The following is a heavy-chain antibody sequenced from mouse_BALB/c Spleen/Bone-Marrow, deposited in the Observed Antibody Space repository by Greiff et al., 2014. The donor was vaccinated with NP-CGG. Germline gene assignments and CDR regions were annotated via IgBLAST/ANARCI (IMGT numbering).Heavy chain of an antibody. D-gene: IGHD3-3*01. CDR1: ELTYSSYG. V-gene: IGHV5-6*02. CDR2: ISGGDAYT. J-gene: IGHJ4*01. CDR3: GRGDGSMDY. Sequence: EVKVEESGGDLVKPGGSLKLSCAASELTYSSYGMSWVRQTPDKRLEWVATISGGDAYTYYPDSVKGRFTISRDSAKNILYLQMSSLKSEDTAMYYCGRGDGSMDYWGQGTSVTVSS.